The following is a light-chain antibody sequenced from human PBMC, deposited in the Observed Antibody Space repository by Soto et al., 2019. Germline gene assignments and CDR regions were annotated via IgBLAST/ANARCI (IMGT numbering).Light chain of an antibody. CDR3: CSYTTSSTYV. CDR1: SSDVGAYNY. Sequence: QSALNQPSSLSGAPGQSLPISCTGNSSDVGAYNYVSWFQQHPGKAPKLMIYDVSNRPSGVSNRFSGSKSGNTASLTISGLQAEDEADYYCCSYTTSSTYVFGIGTKVTVL. V-gene: IGLV2-14*01. CDR2: DVS. J-gene: IGLJ1*01.